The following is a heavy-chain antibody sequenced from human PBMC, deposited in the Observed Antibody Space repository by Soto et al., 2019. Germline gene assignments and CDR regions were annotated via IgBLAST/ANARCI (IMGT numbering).Heavy chain of an antibody. Sequence: GGSLRLSCAASGFTFSSYSMNWVRQAPGKGLEWVSSINSDGSTTSYADSVKGRFTISRDSAKNTLYLQMNSLRAEDTAVYYCARSPSSGWYYFDYWGQGALVTVSS. D-gene: IGHD6-19*01. CDR1: GFTFSSYS. CDR2: INSDGSTT. J-gene: IGHJ4*02. V-gene: IGHV3-74*01. CDR3: ARSPSSGWYYFDY.